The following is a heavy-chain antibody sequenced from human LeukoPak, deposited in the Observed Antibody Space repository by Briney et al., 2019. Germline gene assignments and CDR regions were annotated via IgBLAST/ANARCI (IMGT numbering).Heavy chain of an antibody. CDR1: GFTFSSYA. J-gene: IGHJ4*02. CDR2: ISGSGGST. V-gene: IGHV3-23*01. CDR3: AKLKQFSPLPPCDY. Sequence: GGSLRLSCAASGFTFSSYAMSWVRQAPGKGLEWVSAISGSGGSTYYADSVKGRFTISRDNSKNTLYLQMNSLRAEDTAVYYCAKLKQFSPLPPCDYWGQGSQVTVSS. D-gene: IGHD6-19*01.